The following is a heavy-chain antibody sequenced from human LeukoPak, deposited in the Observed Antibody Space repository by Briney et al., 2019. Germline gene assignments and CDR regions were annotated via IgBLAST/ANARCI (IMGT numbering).Heavy chain of an antibody. Sequence: PSETLSLTCTVSGGSISSNIYYWGWIRQPPGKGLEWIGGVYYSGSTYYTPSLKSRVTISVDTSKNQFSLKLTSVTAADTAVYYCARQGRDSSAYRRAFDVWGQGTMVTVSS. CDR1: GGSISSNIYY. V-gene: IGHV4-39*01. D-gene: IGHD3-22*01. CDR2: VYYSGST. J-gene: IGHJ3*01. CDR3: ARQGRDSSAYRRAFDV.